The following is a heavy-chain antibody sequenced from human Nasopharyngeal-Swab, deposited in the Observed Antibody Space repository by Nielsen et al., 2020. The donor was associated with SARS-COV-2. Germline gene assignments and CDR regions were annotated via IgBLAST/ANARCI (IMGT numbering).Heavy chain of an antibody. D-gene: IGHD3-16*01. Sequence: ASVKVSCKASGYSFTTYGISWLRQAPGQGLEWMGWIGVYNGKTDYAQKFQGRLSVTTEISTSTVYMDLTSLTSDDTAVYYCARVGSFGPYYYFDVWGRGTLVSVSS. CDR1: GYSFTTYG. CDR3: ARVGSFGPYYYFDV. J-gene: IGHJ2*01. V-gene: IGHV1-18*01. CDR2: IGVYNGKT.